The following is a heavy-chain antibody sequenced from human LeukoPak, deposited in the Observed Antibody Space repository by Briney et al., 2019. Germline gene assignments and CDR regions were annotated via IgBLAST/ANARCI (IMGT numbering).Heavy chain of an antibody. Sequence: SETLSLTCTVSGAYISVNNYYWAWIRQSPGKGLEWIGSINYSGTTYYNPSLNSRVTISVDTSKNQFSLKLSSVTAADTAVYYCARDSEWELLGIDPWGQGTLVTVSS. V-gene: IGHV4-39*07. CDR2: INYSGTT. D-gene: IGHD1-26*01. J-gene: IGHJ5*02. CDR3: ARDSEWELLGIDP. CDR1: GAYISVNNYY.